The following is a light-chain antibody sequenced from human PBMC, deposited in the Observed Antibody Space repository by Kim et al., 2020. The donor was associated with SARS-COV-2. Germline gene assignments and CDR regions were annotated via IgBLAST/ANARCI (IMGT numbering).Light chain of an antibody. CDR1: SSDVGGYNY. V-gene: IGLV2-14*03. CDR3: SSYTSSSTLDVL. J-gene: IGLJ2*01. CDR2: DVS. Sequence: ITISCHGTSSDVGGYNYVSWYQQHPGKAPKIMIYDVSNRPSGVSNRFSGSKSGNTASLTISGLQAEDEADYYCSSYTSSSTLDVLFGGGTQLTVL.